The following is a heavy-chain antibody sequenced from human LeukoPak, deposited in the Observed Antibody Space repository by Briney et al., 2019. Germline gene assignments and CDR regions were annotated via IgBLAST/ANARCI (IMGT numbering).Heavy chain of an antibody. CDR3: ARASHIWGSYRPGPIES. D-gene: IGHD3-16*02. J-gene: IGHJ4*02. CDR1: GDSISTDDYY. CDR2: IFYTGTT. Sequence: SETLSLTCNVSGDSISTDDYYWSWIRQPPGKGLEWIAYIFYTGTTFYNPSLTSRVTISIDTSKNQFSLKLTSVTAADTAVYHCARASHIWGSYRPGPIESWGQGTLVTVSS. V-gene: IGHV4-30-4*01.